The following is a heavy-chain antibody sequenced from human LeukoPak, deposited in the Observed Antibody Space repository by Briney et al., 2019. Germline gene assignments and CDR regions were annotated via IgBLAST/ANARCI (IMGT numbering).Heavy chain of an antibody. J-gene: IGHJ6*02. CDR3: AKVQSAYYYYVIDV. CDR2: ISYDGNNK. Sequence: GGSLRLSCAASGFNFRHYGMHWVRQAPGKGLEWVAVISYDGNNKYYADSVKGRFTISRDNSKNTLYLQMNSLRAEDPAVYYCAKVQSAYYYYVIDVWGQGTTVTVSS. CDR1: GFNFRHYG. V-gene: IGHV3-30*18.